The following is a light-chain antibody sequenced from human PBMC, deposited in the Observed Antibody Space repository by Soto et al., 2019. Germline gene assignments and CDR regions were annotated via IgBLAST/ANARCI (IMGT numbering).Light chain of an antibody. J-gene: IGKJ5*01. Sequence: EIVLTQSPGTLSLFPGERATLSCRASQSVSSSYLAWYQQKPGQAPRRLIYVASSRATGIPDRFSGSASGTDFTLTISRLEPEDFAVYYCQQYGSSPPVTFGQGTRLEIK. V-gene: IGKV3-20*01. CDR1: QSVSSSY. CDR2: VAS. CDR3: QQYGSSPPVT.